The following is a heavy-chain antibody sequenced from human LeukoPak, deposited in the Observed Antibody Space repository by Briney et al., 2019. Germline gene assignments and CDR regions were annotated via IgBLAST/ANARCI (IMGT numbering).Heavy chain of an antibody. CDR2: IYPGDSDT. V-gene: IGHV5-51*01. CDR1: GYSFTSYW. CDR3: ARQAAAGSAGNWFDP. D-gene: IGHD6-13*01. J-gene: IGHJ5*02. Sequence: GESLKISCKGSGYSFTSYWIGWVRQMPGKGLEWMGIIYPGDSDTRYSPSFQGQVTISADKSISTAHLQWSSLKASDTAMYDCARQAAAGSAGNWFDPWGQGTLVTVSS.